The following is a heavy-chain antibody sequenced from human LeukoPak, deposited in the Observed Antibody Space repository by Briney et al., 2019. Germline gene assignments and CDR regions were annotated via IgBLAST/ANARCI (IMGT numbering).Heavy chain of an antibody. CDR1: GFTFDDYG. CDR3: ARDESNTTFDY. D-gene: IGHD1-1*01. V-gene: IGHV3-20*04. CDR2: INWNGGST. Sequence: PGGSLRLSCAASGFTFDDYGMSWVRQGPGKGLEWVSGINWNGGSTGHADSVKGRFTISRDNAKNSLYLQMNSLRAEDTAVYYCARDESNTTFDYWGQGSLASVYS. J-gene: IGHJ4*02.